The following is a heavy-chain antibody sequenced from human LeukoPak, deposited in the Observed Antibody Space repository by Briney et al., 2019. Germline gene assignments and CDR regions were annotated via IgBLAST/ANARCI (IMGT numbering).Heavy chain of an antibody. J-gene: IGHJ6*03. CDR2: MNPNSGNT. Sequence: GASVKVSCKASGYTFTGHYIHWVRQATGQGLEWMGWMNPNSGNTGYAQKFQGRVTMTRNTSISTAYMELSSLRSEDTAVYYCARGRWWLTGTTLYYYYYMDVWGKGTTVTISS. D-gene: IGHD1-1*01. CDR1: GYTFTGHY. V-gene: IGHV1-8*02. CDR3: ARGRWWLTGTTLYYYYYMDV.